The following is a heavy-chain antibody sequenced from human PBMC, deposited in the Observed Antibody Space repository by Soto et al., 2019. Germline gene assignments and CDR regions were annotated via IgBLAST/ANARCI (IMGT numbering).Heavy chain of an antibody. V-gene: IGHV1-8*01. J-gene: IGHJ4*02. Sequence: VASVKVSCKAAGFTFITYDFSWVRQAAGQGLEWMGWMNPNNGNAGFAQKFRGRINMTRNTSISTAYLELSSLGSDDSAVYFCAIRKYRSRPYLLSLRGQRTPVTGSA. D-gene: IGHD2-2*02. CDR1: GFTFITYD. CDR3: AIRKYRSRPYLLSL. CDR2: MNPNNGNA.